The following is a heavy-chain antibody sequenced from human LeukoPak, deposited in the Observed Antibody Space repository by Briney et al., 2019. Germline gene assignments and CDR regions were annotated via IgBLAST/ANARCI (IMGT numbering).Heavy chain of an antibody. V-gene: IGHV3-21*01. CDR2: ISSSSSYI. J-gene: IGHJ4*02. Sequence: EGSLRLSCAASGFTFSSYSMNWVRQAPGKGLEWVSSISSSSSYIYYADSVKGRFTISRDNAKNSLYLQMNSLRAEDTAVYYCARDSRRLNFGYWGQGTLVTVSS. D-gene: IGHD2-21*01. CDR3: ARDSRRLNFGY. CDR1: GFTFSSYS.